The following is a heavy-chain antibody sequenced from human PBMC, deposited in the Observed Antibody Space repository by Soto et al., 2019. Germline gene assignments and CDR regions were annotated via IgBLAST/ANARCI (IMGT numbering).Heavy chain of an antibody. CDR1: GFKFSNYW. V-gene: IGHV3-7*05. CDR3: ARGHYGMDV. J-gene: IGHJ6*02. CDR2: IKKVGSEK. Sequence: EVQLVESGGGLVQPGGPLRLSCAASGFKFSNYWMTWVRQAPGEGLEWVASIKKVGSEKYYVDSVKGRFTISRDNTKNTLDLQMNSLRAEDTAVYYCARGHYGMDVWGQGTTVTVSS.